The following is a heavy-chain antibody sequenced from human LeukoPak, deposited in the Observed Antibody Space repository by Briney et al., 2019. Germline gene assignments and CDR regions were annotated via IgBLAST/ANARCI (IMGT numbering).Heavy chain of an antibody. CDR3: ARKPYCSGGSCYSDDAFDI. CDR2: IYYSGST. CDR1: GGSISSSSYY. Sequence: KPSETLSLTCTVSGGSISSSSYYWGWIRQPPGKGLEWIGSIYYSGSTNYNPSLKSRVTISVDKSKNQFSLKLSSVTAADTAVYYCARKPYCSGGSCYSDDAFDIWGQGTMVTVSS. D-gene: IGHD2-15*01. J-gene: IGHJ3*02. V-gene: IGHV4-39*07.